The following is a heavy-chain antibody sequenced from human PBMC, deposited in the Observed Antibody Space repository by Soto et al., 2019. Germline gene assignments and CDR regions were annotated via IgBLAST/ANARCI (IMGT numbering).Heavy chain of an antibody. Sequence: QVQLQESGPGLVKPSGTLSLTCAVSGGSISSSNWWSWVRQPPGKGLEWIGEIYHSGSTNYNPSRRRRVTMSVDKSKNQFSGRLSSVTAADTAVYYCARDNGADIAAAGNYYYYGMDVWGQGTTGTVSS. J-gene: IGHJ6*02. CDR3: ARDNGADIAAAGNYYYYGMDV. CDR2: IYHSGST. CDR1: GGSISSSNW. D-gene: IGHD6-13*01. V-gene: IGHV4-4*02.